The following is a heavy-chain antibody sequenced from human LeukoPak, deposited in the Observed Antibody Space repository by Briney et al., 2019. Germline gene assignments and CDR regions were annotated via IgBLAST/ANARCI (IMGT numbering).Heavy chain of an antibody. V-gene: IGHV3-23*01. CDR1: GFTFDNNA. CDR3: AKDFSDMITFGGVIVMDY. D-gene: IGHD3-16*02. Sequence: PGGSLRLSCAASGFTFDNNAMSWVRQAPGKGLEWVSGISGRGGSTYYIDSVKGRFTISRDNSTNTLYLQMNSLRAEDTAVYFCAKDFSDMITFGGVIVMDYWGQGTLVTVSS. CDR2: ISGRGGST. J-gene: IGHJ4*02.